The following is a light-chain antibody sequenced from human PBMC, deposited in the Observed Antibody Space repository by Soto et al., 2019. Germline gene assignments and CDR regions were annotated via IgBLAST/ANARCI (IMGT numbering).Light chain of an antibody. CDR1: QSISSW. CDR2: KAS. Sequence: DIQMTQSPSTLSASVGDRVTITCRASQSISSWLAWYQQKTGKPPKLLIYKASSLETGVPSRFSGSGSGTEFTLTISSLQPDDFATYYCQQYNSFPTFGQGTKVEIK. V-gene: IGKV1-5*03. J-gene: IGKJ1*01. CDR3: QQYNSFPT.